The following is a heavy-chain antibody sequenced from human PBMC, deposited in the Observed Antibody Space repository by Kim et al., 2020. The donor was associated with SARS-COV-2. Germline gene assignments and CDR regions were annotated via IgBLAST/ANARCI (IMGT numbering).Heavy chain of an antibody. D-gene: IGHD6-13*01. CDR3: AKDSNPIAAAGTVDY. Sequence: GGSLRLSCAASGFTFSSYGMHWVRQAPGKGLEWVAVISYDGSNKYYADSVKGRFTISSDNSKNTLYLQMNSLRAEDTAVYDCAKDSNPIAAAGTVDYWGQGTLVTVSS. CDR1: GFTFSSYG. V-gene: IGHV3-30*18. CDR2: ISYDGSNK. J-gene: IGHJ4*02.